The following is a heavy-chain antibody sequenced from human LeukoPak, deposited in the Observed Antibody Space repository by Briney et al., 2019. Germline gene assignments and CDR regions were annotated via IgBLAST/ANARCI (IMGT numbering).Heavy chain of an antibody. Sequence: SETLSLTCTVSGGSISSGDYYWSWIRQPPGKGLEWIGYIHYSGSTYYNPSLKSRVTISVDTSKNQFSLRLSSVTAADTAVYYCARYCSSTSCYGERAFDIWGQGTMVTVSS. CDR3: ARYCSSTSCYGERAFDI. V-gene: IGHV4-30-4*01. J-gene: IGHJ3*02. CDR1: GGSISSGDYY. CDR2: IHYSGST. D-gene: IGHD2-2*01.